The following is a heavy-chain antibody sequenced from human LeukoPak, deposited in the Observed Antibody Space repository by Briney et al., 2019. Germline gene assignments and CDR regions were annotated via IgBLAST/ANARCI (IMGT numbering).Heavy chain of an antibody. CDR2: IYYSGST. D-gene: IGHD3-22*01. V-gene: IGHV4-59*01. CDR1: GGSISSYY. Sequence: PSETLSLTCTVSGGSISSYYWSWIRQPPGKGLEWIGYIYYSGSTNYNPSLKSRVTISVDTSKNQFSLKLSSVTAADTAVYYCARDLVAWDYSDSSGYYSDNWFDPWGQGTLVTVSS. CDR3: ARDLVAWDYSDSSGYYSDNWFDP. J-gene: IGHJ5*02.